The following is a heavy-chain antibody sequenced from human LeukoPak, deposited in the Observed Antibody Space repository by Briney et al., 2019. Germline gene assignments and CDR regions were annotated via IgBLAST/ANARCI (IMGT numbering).Heavy chain of an antibody. CDR2: IVDSGGST. D-gene: IGHD6-19*01. CDR1: GFNFGFYA. CDR3: AKDALRTSGWYYFDY. V-gene: IGHV3-23*01. J-gene: IGHJ4*02. Sequence: GGSLRLSCAASGFNFGFYAMSWVRQAPGKGLEWVSAIVDSGGSTYYADSVKGRFTISRDNSKNTLYLQMNSLRAEDTAIYYCAKDALRTSGWYYFDYWGQGTLVAVSS.